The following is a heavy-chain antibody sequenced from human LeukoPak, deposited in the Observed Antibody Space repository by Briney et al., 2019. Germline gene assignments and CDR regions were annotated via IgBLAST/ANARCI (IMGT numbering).Heavy chain of an antibody. CDR2: IWYDGSNR. CDR3: ARRADDAFDI. V-gene: IGHV3-33*01. J-gene: IGHJ3*02. Sequence: GTSLRLSCAASAFSFSSYGMHWVRQAPGKGLEWVALIWYDGSNRYYADSVKGRFTISRDNSKNTLYLQMNGLRAEDTAVYYCARRADDAFDIWGQGTMVTVSS. CDR1: AFSFSSYG.